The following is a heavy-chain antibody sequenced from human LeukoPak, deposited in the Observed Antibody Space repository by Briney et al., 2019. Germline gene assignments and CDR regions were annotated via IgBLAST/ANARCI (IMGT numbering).Heavy chain of an antibody. Sequence: ASVKVSCKASGYTFTSYGVSWVRQAPGQGLEWMGWISAYNGNTNYAQKLQGRVTMTTDTSTSTAYMELRSLRSDDTAVYYCARVRGIAAAGTCDYWGQGTLVTVSS. V-gene: IGHV1-18*01. J-gene: IGHJ4*02. CDR3: ARVRGIAAAGTCDY. CDR2: ISAYNGNT. CDR1: GYTFTSYG. D-gene: IGHD6-13*01.